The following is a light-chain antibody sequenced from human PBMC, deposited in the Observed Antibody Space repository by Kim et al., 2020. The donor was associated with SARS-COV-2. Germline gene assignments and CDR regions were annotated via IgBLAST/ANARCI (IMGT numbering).Light chain of an antibody. CDR1: QSISSW. Sequence: TAVGERVTRTCRASQSISSWLAWYQQKPGKAPKLLIYQASSLESGVPSRFSGSGSGTEFTLTISSLQPDDFATYYCQQYNSNPLTFGGGTKVDIK. J-gene: IGKJ4*01. CDR2: QAS. CDR3: QQYNSNPLT. V-gene: IGKV1-5*03.